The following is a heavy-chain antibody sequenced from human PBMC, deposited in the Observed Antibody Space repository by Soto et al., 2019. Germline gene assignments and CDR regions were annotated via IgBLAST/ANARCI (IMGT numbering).Heavy chain of an antibody. CDR2: IIPIFGTA. J-gene: IGHJ4*02. D-gene: IGHD1-26*01. CDR1: GGTFSSYA. V-gene: IGHV1-69*06. CDR3: ASRGSSGSYYPFGY. Sequence: GASVKVSCKASGGTFSSYAISWVRQAPGQGLEWMGGIIPIFGTANYAQKFQGRVTITADKSTSTAYMGLSSLRSEDTAVYYCASRGSSGSYYPFGYWGQGTLVTVSS.